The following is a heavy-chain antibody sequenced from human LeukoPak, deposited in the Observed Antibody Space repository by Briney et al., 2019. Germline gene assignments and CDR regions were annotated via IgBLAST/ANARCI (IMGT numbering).Heavy chain of an antibody. Sequence: NPSETLSLTCAVYGGSFSGYYWTWIRQPPGKELEWIGEIHYSGRINYNPSLKSRVTISADTSNNHFSLKMNSVTAADAAVYYCSRGTDAYKCGNSWGQGTLVTVS. D-gene: IGHD5-24*01. J-gene: IGHJ4*02. CDR3: SRGTDAYKCGNS. V-gene: IGHV4-34*01. CDR1: GGSFSGYY. CDR2: IHYSGRI.